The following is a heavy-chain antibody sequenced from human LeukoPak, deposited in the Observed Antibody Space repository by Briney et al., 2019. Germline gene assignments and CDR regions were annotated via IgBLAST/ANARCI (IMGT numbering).Heavy chain of an antibody. J-gene: IGHJ6*03. CDR3: ARDRRTYYYMDV. V-gene: IGHV1-8*01. CDR2: MNPNSGNT. CDR1: GYTFTSYD. Sequence: ASVKVSCKASGYTFTSYDVNWVRQATGQGLEWMGWMNPNSGNTGYAQKFQGRVTMTRDTSTSTVYMELSSLRSEDTAVYYCARDRRTYYYMDVWGKGTTVTVSS.